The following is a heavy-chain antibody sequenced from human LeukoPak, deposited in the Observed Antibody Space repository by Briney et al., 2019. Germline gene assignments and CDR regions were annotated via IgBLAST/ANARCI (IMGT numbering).Heavy chain of an antibody. J-gene: IGHJ4*02. CDR3: ARGAAFWSGYYNGDPFDY. D-gene: IGHD3-3*01. CDR2: IYTSGST. V-gene: IGHV4-61*02. CDR1: GGSISSGSYY. Sequence: SQTLSLTCTVSGGSISSGSYYWSWIRQPAGKGLEWIGRIYTSGSTNYNPSLKSRVTISVDTSKNQFSLKLSSVTAADTAVYYCARGAAFWSGYYNGDPFDYWGQGTLVTVSS.